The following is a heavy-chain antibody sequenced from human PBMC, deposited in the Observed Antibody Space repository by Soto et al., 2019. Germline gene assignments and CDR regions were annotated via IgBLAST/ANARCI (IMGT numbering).Heavy chain of an antibody. V-gene: IGHV1-46*01. CDR3: ARRALGSIDY. CDR1: GYTLTTYH. CDR2: TNPNDAGT. J-gene: IGHJ4*02. Sequence: QVQLVQSGGEVKKPGASVKVSCKASGYTLTTYHMHWVRQAPGQGLEWMGITNPNDAGTTYAQKFQGRATVTRDTSTSTLYMELNSLRSEDTAVYYCARRALGSIDYWGQGTLVTVSS.